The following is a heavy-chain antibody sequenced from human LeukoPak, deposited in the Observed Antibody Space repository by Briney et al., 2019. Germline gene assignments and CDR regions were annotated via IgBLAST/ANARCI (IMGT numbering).Heavy chain of an antibody. CDR3: ARGPDYTPYFDY. CDR2: INSDGSST. V-gene: IGHV3-74*01. D-gene: IGHD4-11*01. CDR1: GFTFSSYW. Sequence: GGSLRLSRAASGFTFSSYWMHWVRQAPGKGLVWVSRINSDGSSTSYADSVKGRSTISRDNAKNTLYLQMSSLRAEDTAVYYCARGPDYTPYFDYWGQGTLVTVSS. J-gene: IGHJ4*02.